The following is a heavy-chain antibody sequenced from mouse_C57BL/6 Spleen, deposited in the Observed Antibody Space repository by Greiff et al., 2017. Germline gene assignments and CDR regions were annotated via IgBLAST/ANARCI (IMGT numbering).Heavy chain of an antibody. D-gene: IGHD2-5*01. CDR1: GYTFTSYW. CDR3: ARLGTYSNYKTGTVDY. J-gene: IGHJ4*01. V-gene: IGHV1-69*01. CDR2: IDPSDSYT. Sequence: QVQLQQPGAELVMPGASVKLSCKASGYTFTSYWMHWVKQRPGQGLEWIGEIDPSDSYTNYNQKFKGKSTLTVDKSSSTAYRQLSSLTSEDSAVYYGARLGTYSNYKTGTVDYWGQGTSVTVSS.